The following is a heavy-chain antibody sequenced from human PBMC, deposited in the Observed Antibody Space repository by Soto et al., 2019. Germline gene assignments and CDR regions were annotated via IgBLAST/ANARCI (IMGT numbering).Heavy chain of an antibody. V-gene: IGHV3-11*03. CDR3: ARLRLTGYFDY. J-gene: IGHJ4*02. Sequence: GGSLRLSCVASGFPFSDHDMTWIRQAPGKGLEWLSYISTSSSYTNYADSVKGRFTISRDNAMNSLYLQMNSLRAEDTAVYYCARLRLTGYFDYWGQGTLVTVSS. CDR2: ISTSSSYT. CDR1: GFPFSDHD.